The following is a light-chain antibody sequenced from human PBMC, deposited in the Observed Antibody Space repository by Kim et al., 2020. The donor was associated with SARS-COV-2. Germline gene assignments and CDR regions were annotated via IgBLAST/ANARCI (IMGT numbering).Light chain of an antibody. J-gene: IGKJ2*02. CDR3: QQYDNLPCT. CDR2: DAS. CDR1: QDISNY. V-gene: IGKV1-33*01. Sequence: DIQMTQSPSSLSASVGDRVTITCQASQDISNYLNWYQHKPGKAPKLLIYDASNLETGVPSRFSGSGSGTDFTFTISSLQPEDIATYYCQQYDNLPCTFGQGTKLEIK.